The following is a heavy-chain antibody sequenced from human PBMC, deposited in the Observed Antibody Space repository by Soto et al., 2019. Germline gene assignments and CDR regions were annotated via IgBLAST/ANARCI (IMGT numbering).Heavy chain of an antibody. J-gene: IGHJ4*02. CDR1: EFTFSSYA. Sequence: EVQLLESGGGLVQPGGSLRLSCAASEFTFSSYAMIWVRQAPGKGLEWVAAVSGSGGTTYCADSVKGRFTISRDNSKNKLYLQMTSLRADDTAASYCARITTSGSFDHWGQGTLVTVSS. CDR2: VSGSGGTT. V-gene: IGHV3-23*01. CDR3: ARITTSGSFDH. D-gene: IGHD3-10*01.